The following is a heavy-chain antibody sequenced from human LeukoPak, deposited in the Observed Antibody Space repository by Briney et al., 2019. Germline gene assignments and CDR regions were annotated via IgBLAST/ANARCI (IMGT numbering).Heavy chain of an antibody. Sequence: GGSLRLSCAGSGFPFSSHGMNWVRQAPGKGLEWVSGISPGGGPTYYADSVKGRFTISRDNSKNTLYLQMNSLRAEDTAVYYCAKLGFRGVIAAPFDYWGQGTLVTVSS. CDR1: GFPFSSHG. CDR3: AKLGFRGVIAAPFDY. D-gene: IGHD3-16*02. J-gene: IGHJ4*02. CDR2: ISPGGGPT. V-gene: IGHV3-23*01.